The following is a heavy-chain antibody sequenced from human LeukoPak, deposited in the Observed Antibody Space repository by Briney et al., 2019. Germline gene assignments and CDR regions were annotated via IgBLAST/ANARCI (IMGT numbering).Heavy chain of an antibody. V-gene: IGHV3-7*01. CDR3: AREKEMATTKPFDY. CDR2: IKRDGSEK. J-gene: IGHJ4*02. Sequence: GGSLRLSCAASGFTFSSYAMHWVRQAPGKGLEWVANIKRDGSEKYYVDSVKGRFTISRDNAKNSLYLQMNSLRAEDTAVYYCAREKEMATTKPFDYWGQGTLVTVSS. CDR1: GFTFSSYA. D-gene: IGHD5-24*01.